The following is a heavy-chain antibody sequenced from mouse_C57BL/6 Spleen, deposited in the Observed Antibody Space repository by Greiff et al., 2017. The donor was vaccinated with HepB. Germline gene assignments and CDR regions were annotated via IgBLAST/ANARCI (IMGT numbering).Heavy chain of an antibody. CDR1: GYTFTSYW. V-gene: IGHV1-55*01. D-gene: IGHD1-1*01. Sequence: QVQLKQPGAELVKPGASVKMSCKASGYTFTSYWITWVKQRPGQGLEWIGDIYPGSGSTNYNEKFKSKATLTVDTSSSTAYMQLSSLTSEDSAVYYCARDYYGSPGDYWYFDVWGTGTTVTVSS. CDR3: ARDYYGSPGDYWYFDV. J-gene: IGHJ1*03. CDR2: IYPGSGST.